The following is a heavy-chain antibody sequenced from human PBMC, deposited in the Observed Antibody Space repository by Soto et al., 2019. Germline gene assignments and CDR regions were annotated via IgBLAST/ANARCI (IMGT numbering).Heavy chain of an antibody. D-gene: IGHD3-22*01. Sequence: EVQMLESGGGLVPPGGSLRLSCAASGITSSNYPMSWVRQAPGKGLDWVSGISGSGARTYYADSAKGRFTISKDISRNSLSLQRDSLGVEDTAVYFCVKDDGGYPSTAPHWGQGTLVTVSS. CDR1: GITSSNYP. J-gene: IGHJ4*02. CDR2: ISGSGART. V-gene: IGHV3-23*01. CDR3: VKDDGGYPSTAPH.